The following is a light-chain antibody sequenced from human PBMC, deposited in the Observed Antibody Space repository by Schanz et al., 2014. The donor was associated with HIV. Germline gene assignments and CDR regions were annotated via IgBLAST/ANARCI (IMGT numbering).Light chain of an antibody. CDR1: SSDIGAYNY. CDR2: DVN. CDR3: SSYTSSSTRV. Sequence: QSVLTQPASVSGSPGQSITISCTGTSSDIGAYNYVSWYQQYPGKAPKLMIYDVNNRPSGVSNRFSGSKSGNTASLTISGLQAEDEADYYCSSYTSSSTRVFGGGTKLTVL. V-gene: IGLV2-14*01. J-gene: IGLJ3*02.